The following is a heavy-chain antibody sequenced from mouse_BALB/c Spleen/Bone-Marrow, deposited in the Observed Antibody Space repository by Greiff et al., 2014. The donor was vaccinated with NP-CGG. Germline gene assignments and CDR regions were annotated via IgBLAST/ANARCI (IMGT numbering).Heavy chain of an antibody. CDR2: INPSNGRT. J-gene: IGHJ2*01. CDR1: GYTFTSYW. V-gene: IGHV1S81*02. CDR3: ARCDYGNYFDY. D-gene: IGHD2-1*01. Sequence: VQLQESGAELVKPGASVKLSCKASGYTFTSYWMHWVKQRPGQGLEWIGEINPSNGRTNYNEKFKSKATLTVDKSSSTAYMQLSSRTSEDSAVYYCARCDYGNYFDYWGQGTTLTVSS.